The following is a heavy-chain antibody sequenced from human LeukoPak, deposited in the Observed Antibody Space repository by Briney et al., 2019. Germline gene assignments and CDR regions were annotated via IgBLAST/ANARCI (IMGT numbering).Heavy chain of an antibody. D-gene: IGHD4-17*01. CDR1: GFTFSGYG. CDR2: IWYDERHK. Sequence: SLRLSCSASGFTFSGYGMHWVRQAPGKGLEWVAVIWYDERHKYYADSVKGRFTISRDNSKNTLYLQMNSLRAEDTAVYYCARPYGDYARAAFDIWGQGTMVTV. V-gene: IGHV3-33*08. J-gene: IGHJ3*02. CDR3: ARPYGDYARAAFDI.